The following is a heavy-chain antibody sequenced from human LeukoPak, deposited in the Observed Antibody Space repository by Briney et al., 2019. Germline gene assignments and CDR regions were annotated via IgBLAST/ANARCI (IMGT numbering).Heavy chain of an antibody. V-gene: IGHV4-59*01. D-gene: IGHD6-19*01. CDR1: GGSISSYY. CDR3: ASLAVAARAEYFQH. CDR2: IYYSGNT. J-gene: IGHJ1*01. Sequence: PSETLSLTCAVSGGSISSYYWSWIRQPPGKGLEWIGYIYYSGNTNYNPSLRSRLTISTDTSKNQFSLKLSSVTAADTAVYYCASLAVAARAEYFQHWGQGTLVTVSS.